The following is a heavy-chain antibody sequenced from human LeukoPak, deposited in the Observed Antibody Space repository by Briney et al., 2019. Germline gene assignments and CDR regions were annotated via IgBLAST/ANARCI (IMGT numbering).Heavy chain of an antibody. D-gene: IGHD3-10*01. J-gene: IGHJ4*02. V-gene: IGHV3-21*01. CDR3: AKLSVWDGSGNYDY. Sequence: GGSLRLSCAASGFTYSTYSMNWVRQAPGKGLEWVSSISTSSSYINYADSVKGRFTISRDNAKNSLFLQMNSLRAEDTAVYYCAKLSVWDGSGNYDYWGQGTLVTVSS. CDR1: GFTYSTYS. CDR2: ISTSSSYI.